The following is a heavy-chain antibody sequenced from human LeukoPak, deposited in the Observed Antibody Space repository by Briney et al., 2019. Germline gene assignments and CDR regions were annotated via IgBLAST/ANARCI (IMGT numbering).Heavy chain of an antibody. CDR3: ARAAAVAGREDYYCYMDV. J-gene: IGHJ6*03. CDR2: IIPIFGTA. CDR1: GGTFSSYA. D-gene: IGHD6-19*01. Sequence: SVKVSCKASGGTFSSYAISWVRQAPGQGPEWMGRIIPIFGTANYAQKFQGRVTITTDESTSTAYMELSSLRSEDTAVYYCARAAAVAGREDYYCYMDVWGKGTTVTVSS. V-gene: IGHV1-69*05.